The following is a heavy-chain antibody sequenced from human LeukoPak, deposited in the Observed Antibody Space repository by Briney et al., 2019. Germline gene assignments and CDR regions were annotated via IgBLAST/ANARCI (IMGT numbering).Heavy chain of an antibody. CDR3: ARAVGPFDF. Sequence: GGSLRLSCAASRFTFSSYAMSWVRQAPGKGLEWVAVIWYDGSNKYYADSVKGRFTISRDNSKNTLNLQMNSLRAEDTAVYYCARAVGPFDFWGQGTMVTVSA. V-gene: IGHV3-33*08. CDR1: RFTFSSYA. CDR2: IWYDGSNK. J-gene: IGHJ3*01.